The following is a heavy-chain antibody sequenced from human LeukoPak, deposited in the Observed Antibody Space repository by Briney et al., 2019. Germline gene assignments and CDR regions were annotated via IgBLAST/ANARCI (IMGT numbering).Heavy chain of an antibody. CDR3: AISRGNWFDP. V-gene: IGHV4-31*03. CDR2: IYYSGST. CDR1: GGSISSGGYY. J-gene: IGHJ5*02. Sequence: SETLSLTCTVSGGSISSGGYYWRWIRQHPGKGLEWIGYIYYSGSTYYNPSLKSRITISVDTSKNQFSLKLSSVTAADTAVYYCAISRGNWFDPWGQGTLVTVSS. D-gene: IGHD2-2*01.